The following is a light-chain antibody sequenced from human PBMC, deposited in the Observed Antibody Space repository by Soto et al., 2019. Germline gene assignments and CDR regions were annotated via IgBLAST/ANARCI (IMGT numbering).Light chain of an antibody. J-gene: IGKJ1*01. Sequence: DIQMTQSPSSLSASVGARVTITCRASQSISNWLAWYQQKPGKAPKLLMSDAPSLERGVPSRFSGSGSGTEFTLTISSLQPDDFATYYCQHYDTYSRTFGQGTKVDIK. CDR1: QSISNW. CDR3: QHYDTYSRT. V-gene: IGKV1-5*01. CDR2: DAP.